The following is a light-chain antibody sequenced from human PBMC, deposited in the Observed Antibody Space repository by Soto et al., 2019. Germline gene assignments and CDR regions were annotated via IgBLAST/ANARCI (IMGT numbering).Light chain of an antibody. CDR3: QHYNSYSEA. Sequence: DIQVTQNPSTLSASVGDRVTITCRASQTISSWLAWYQQKPGKAPKLLIYKASTLKSGVPSRFSGSGSGTEFTLTISSLQPDDFATYYCQHYNSYSEAFGQGSMVDI. V-gene: IGKV1-5*03. CDR2: KAS. J-gene: IGKJ1*01. CDR1: QTISSW.